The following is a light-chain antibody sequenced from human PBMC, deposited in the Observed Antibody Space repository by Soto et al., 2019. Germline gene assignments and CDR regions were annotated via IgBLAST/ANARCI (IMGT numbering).Light chain of an antibody. Sequence: DIQMTQCPSTLSASVGDRVTITCRASQSISRWLAWYQLNPGKDTKLLIHEASSLESGVPSRSSGSGSGAELNLTIRSLQPDDFVTYYFQQYNSYYTFGQGTKLEIK. CDR3: QQYNSYYT. J-gene: IGKJ2*01. CDR1: QSISRW. V-gene: IGKV1-5*03. CDR2: EAS.